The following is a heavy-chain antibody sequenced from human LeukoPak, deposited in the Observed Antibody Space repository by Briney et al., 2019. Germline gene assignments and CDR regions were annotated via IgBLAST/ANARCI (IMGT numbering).Heavy chain of an antibody. Sequence: GESLKISCKGSGYSFSSYWLGWVRQMPGKGLEWMGIIYPGDSDTRYSPSFQGQVTISADKSISTAYLQWSSLKASDTAMYYCARQEAAAGIDYWGQGTLVTVSS. CDR3: ARQEAAAGIDY. CDR1: GYSFSSYW. V-gene: IGHV5-51*01. J-gene: IGHJ4*02. D-gene: IGHD6-13*01. CDR2: IYPGDSDT.